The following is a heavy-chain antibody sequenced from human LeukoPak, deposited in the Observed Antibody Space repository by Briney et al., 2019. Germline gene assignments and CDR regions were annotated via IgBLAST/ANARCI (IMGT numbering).Heavy chain of an antibody. V-gene: IGHV1-69*10. CDR1: GGTFSSYA. Sequence: ASVKVSCKASGGTFSSYAISWVRQAPGQGLEWMGGIIPILGTANYAQKFQGRVTITADKSTSTAYMELSSLRSEDTAVYYCANCVESYDAFDIWGQGTMVTVSS. CDR2: IIPILGTA. CDR3: ANCVESYDAFDI. J-gene: IGHJ3*02. D-gene: IGHD3-10*01.